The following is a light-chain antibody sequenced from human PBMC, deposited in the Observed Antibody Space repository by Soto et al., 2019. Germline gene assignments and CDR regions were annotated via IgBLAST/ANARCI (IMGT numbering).Light chain of an antibody. CDR1: QSVYNN. Sequence: EIVMTQSPATLSVSPGETATLSFSASQSVYNNLAWYQQRPGQAPRLLIHGASSRATGVPAKVSGSGSGTEFTLTITSLQSEDFALYYCQQYNNWPPPCTFGQGTKVDIK. J-gene: IGKJ1*01. CDR3: QQYNNWPPPCT. CDR2: GAS. V-gene: IGKV3-15*01.